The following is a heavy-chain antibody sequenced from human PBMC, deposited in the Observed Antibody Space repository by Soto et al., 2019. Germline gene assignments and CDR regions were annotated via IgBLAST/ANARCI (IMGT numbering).Heavy chain of an antibody. CDR2: ISGSGGST. Sequence: GGSLRLSCAASGFTFSSYAMSWVRQAPGKGLEWVSAISGSGGSTYYADSVKGRFTISRDNSKNTLYLQMNSLRAEDTAVYYCAKDYPPPPDIAANPFDYWGQGTLVTVSS. V-gene: IGHV3-23*01. CDR3: AKDYPPPPDIAANPFDY. D-gene: IGHD6-13*01. CDR1: GFTFSSYA. J-gene: IGHJ4*02.